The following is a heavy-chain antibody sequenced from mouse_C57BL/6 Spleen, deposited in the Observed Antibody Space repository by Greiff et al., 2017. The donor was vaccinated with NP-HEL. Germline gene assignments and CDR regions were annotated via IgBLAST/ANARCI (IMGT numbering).Heavy chain of an antibody. Sequence: EVQVVESGAELVRPGSSVKMSCKTSGYTFTSYGINWVKQRPGQGLEWIGYIYIGNGYTAYNEKFKGKSTLTSDTSSSTAYMQLSSLTSEDSAIDFWGRSSRSSSTDYFDYWGQGTTLTVSS. CDR1: GYTFTSYG. CDR2: IYIGNGYT. J-gene: IGHJ2*01. V-gene: IGHV1-58*01. CDR3: GRSSRSSSTDYFDY. D-gene: IGHD1-1*01.